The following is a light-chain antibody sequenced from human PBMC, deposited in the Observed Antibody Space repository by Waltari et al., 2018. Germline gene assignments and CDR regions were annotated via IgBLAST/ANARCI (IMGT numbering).Light chain of an antibody. J-gene: IGLJ1*01. V-gene: IGLV2-14*01. CDR1: SSAVGGYNY. CDR2: EVT. Sequence: QSALTQPAPVSGSPGQSITVSCTGTSSAVGGYNYVSWYQLHPGKAPKLIIYEVTNRPSGISNRFSGSKSGNTASLTISGLQTEDEADYYCSSYTTTSTYVFGSGTKVTVL. CDR3: SSYTTTSTYV.